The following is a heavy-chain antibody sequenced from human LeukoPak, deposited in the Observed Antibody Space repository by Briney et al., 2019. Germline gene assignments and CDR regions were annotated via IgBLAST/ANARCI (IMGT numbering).Heavy chain of an antibody. Sequence: SVKVSCKASGGTFSSYAISWVRQAPGQGLEWMGGIIPIFGTANYAQKFQGRVTITADESTSTAYMELSSLRSEDTAVYYCARVQVTMVRGVIIQNWFDPWGQGTLVTVSS. V-gene: IGHV1-69*13. CDR1: GGTFSSYA. J-gene: IGHJ5*02. D-gene: IGHD3-10*01. CDR2: IIPIFGTA. CDR3: ARVQVTMVRGVIIQNWFDP.